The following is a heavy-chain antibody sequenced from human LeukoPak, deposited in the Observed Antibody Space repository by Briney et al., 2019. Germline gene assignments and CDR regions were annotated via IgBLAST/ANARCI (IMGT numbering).Heavy chain of an antibody. D-gene: IGHD6-13*01. CDR1: GGTFSSYA. CDR2: IIPIFGTA. Sequence: GASVKVSCKASGGTFSSYAISWVRQAPGQGLEWMGGIIPIFGTANYAQKFQGRVTITTDESTSTTYMELSSLRSEDTAVYYCASERRPVDSSSWSDYWGQGTLVTVSS. CDR3: ASERRPVDSSSWSDY. J-gene: IGHJ4*02. V-gene: IGHV1-69*05.